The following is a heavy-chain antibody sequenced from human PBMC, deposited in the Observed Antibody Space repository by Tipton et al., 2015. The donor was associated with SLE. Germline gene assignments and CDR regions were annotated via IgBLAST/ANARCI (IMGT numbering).Heavy chain of an antibody. V-gene: IGHV3-9*01. CDR1: GFTFDDYA. J-gene: IGHJ4*02. CDR3: AKASDDFWSGYYTHFDY. D-gene: IGHD3-3*01. CDR2: ISWNSGSI. Sequence: RSLRLSCAASGFTFDDYAMHWVRQAPGKGLEWVSGISWNSGSIGYADSVKGRFTISRDNAKNSLYLQMNSLRAEDTALYYCAKASDDFWSGYYTHFDYWGQGTLVTVSS.